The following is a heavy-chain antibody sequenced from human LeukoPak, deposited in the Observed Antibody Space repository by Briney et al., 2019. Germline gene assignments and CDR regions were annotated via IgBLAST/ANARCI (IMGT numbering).Heavy chain of an antibody. CDR3: ARELSYYYGSGSYNGNWFDP. J-gene: IGHJ5*02. CDR2: IKQDGSEK. Sequence: GGSLRLSCAAPGFTFSSYWMSWVRQAPGKGLEWVANIKQDGSEKYYVDSVKGRFTISRDNAKNSLYLQMSSLRAEDTAVYYCARELSYYYGSGSYNGNWFDPWGQGTLVTVSS. V-gene: IGHV3-7*01. CDR1: GFTFSSYW. D-gene: IGHD3-10*01.